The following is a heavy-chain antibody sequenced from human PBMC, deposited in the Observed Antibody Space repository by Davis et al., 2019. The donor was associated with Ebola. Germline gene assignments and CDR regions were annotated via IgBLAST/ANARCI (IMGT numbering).Heavy chain of an antibody. D-gene: IGHD6-13*01. CDR3: ARTQQPQDYYYYMDV. CDR2: IYHSGST. Sequence: PSETLSLTCTVSGGSISSSSYYWGWIRQPPGKGLEWIGSIYHSGSTNYNPSLKSRVTISVDKSKNQFSLKLSSVTAADTAVYYCARTQQPQDYYYYMDVWGKGTTVTVSS. J-gene: IGHJ6*03. CDR1: GGSISSSSYY. V-gene: IGHV4-39*07.